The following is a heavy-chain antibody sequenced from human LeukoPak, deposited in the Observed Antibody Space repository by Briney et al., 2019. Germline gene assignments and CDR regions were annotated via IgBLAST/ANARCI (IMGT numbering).Heavy chain of an antibody. J-gene: IGHJ4*02. CDR3: ASTAARYYFDY. D-gene: IGHD6-25*01. CDR2: IYTSGST. V-gene: IGHV4-59*10. CDR1: GGSFSGYY. Sequence: SETLSLTCAVYGGSFSGYYWSWIRQPAGKGLEWIGRIYTSGSTNYNPSLKSRVTMSVDTSKNQFSLKLSSVTAADTAVYYCASTAARYYFDYWGQGTLVTVSS.